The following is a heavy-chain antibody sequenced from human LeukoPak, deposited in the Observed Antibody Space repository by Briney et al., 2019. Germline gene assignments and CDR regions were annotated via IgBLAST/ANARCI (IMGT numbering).Heavy chain of an antibody. J-gene: IGHJ4*02. V-gene: IGHV3-7*01. CDR2: IKQDGSEK. Sequence: GGSLRLSCAASGFTLSRYWMSWVRQAPGKGLEWVANIKQDGSEKYHVDSVKGRFTISRDNAKNSLYLQMNSLRAEDTAVYYCARERDCDYWGQGTLVTVSS. CDR1: GFTLSRYW. CDR3: ARERDCDY.